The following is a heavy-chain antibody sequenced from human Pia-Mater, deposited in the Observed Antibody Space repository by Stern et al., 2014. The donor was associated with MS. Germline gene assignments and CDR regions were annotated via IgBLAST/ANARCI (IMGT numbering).Heavy chain of an antibody. Sequence: VQLVDSGGGVVQPGRSLRLSCAASGFTLRSYGMHWVRQAPGKGLEWVAVISNDGNEKYYADSVKGRFTISRDNSKNTLYLQMNSLRTEDTAVYYCAKDRLFCSGGGCYAMDVWGQGTTVTVSS. CDR1: GFTLRSYG. D-gene: IGHD2-15*01. J-gene: IGHJ6*02. CDR2: ISNDGNEK. V-gene: IGHV3-30*18. CDR3: AKDRLFCSGGGCYAMDV.